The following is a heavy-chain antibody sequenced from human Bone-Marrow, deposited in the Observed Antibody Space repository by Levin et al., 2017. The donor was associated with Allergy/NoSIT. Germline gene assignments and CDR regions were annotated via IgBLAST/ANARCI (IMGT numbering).Heavy chain of an antibody. V-gene: IGHV1-2*02. CDR1: GYTFTGYY. J-gene: IGHJ2*01. CDR3: ARVRAGTVTPYWYFDL. D-gene: IGHD4-17*01. CDR2: INPNSGGT. Sequence: GESLKISCKASGYTFTGYYMHWVRQAPGQGLEWMGWINPNSGGTNYAQKFQGRVTMTRDTSISTAYMELSRLRSDDTAVYYCARVRAGTVTPYWYFDLWGRGTLVTVSS.